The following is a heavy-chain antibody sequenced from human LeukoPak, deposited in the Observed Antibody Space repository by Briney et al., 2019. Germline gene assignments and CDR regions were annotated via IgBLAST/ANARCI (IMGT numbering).Heavy chain of an antibody. CDR3: AKDQDPYSGSYDYFDY. CDR2: ISGSGGGT. J-gene: IGHJ4*02. Sequence: GGSLRLSFAASGFTFSSYAMSWVRQAPGKGLEWVSAISGSGGGTYYADSVKGRFTISRDNSKNTLYLQMNSLRAEDTAVYYCAKDQDPYSGSYDYFDYWGQGTLVTVSS. CDR1: GFTFSSYA. V-gene: IGHV3-23*01. D-gene: IGHD1-26*01.